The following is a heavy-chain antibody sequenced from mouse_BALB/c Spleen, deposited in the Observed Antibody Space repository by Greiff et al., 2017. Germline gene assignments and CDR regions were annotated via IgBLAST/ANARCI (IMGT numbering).Heavy chain of an antibody. CDR3: ARSVDYFWFAC. CDR2: ISSGSSTI. D-gene: IGHD2-4*01. CDR1: GFTFSSFG. Sequence: EVKLMESGGGLVQPGGSRKLSCAASGFTFSSFGMHWVRQAPEKGLEWVAYISSGSSTIYYADTVKGRFTISRDNPKNTLFLQMTSLRSEDTAMYYCARSVDYFWFACWGQGTLVTVS. J-gene: IGHJ3*01. V-gene: IGHV5-17*02.